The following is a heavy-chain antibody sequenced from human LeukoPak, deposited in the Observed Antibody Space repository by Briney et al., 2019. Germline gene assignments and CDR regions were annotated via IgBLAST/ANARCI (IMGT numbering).Heavy chain of an antibody. D-gene: IGHD3-22*01. CDR1: GFTLSSYA. Sequence: GGSLRLSCAASGFTLSSYAMSWVRQAPGKGLEWVSAISGSGGSTYYADSVKGRFTISRDTSKNTVYLQMISLRPEDTAVYYCAKGRYHDSGGYPIDYWGQGALVTVSS. CDR2: ISGSGGST. CDR3: AKGRYHDSGGYPIDY. V-gene: IGHV3-23*01. J-gene: IGHJ4*02.